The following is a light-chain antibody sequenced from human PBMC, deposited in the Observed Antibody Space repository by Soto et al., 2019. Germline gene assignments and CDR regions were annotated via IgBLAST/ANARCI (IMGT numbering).Light chain of an antibody. V-gene: IGLV2-14*01. Sequence: QSALTQPASVSGSPGQSITISCTGTSSDVGAYNYVSWYQQHPGKAPKLMIYDVTNRPSGVSSRFSGSKSGNPASLTISGLQAEDEADYYCSSYPRSTPLVVFGGGTQLTVL. CDR3: SSYPRSTPLVV. J-gene: IGLJ2*01. CDR2: DVT. CDR1: SSDVGAYNY.